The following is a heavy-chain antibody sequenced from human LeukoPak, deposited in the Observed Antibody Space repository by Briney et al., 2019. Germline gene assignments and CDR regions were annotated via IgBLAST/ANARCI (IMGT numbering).Heavy chain of an antibody. D-gene: IGHD1-26*01. CDR3: ASSGSYGVL. V-gene: IGHV4-34*01. Sequence: SETLSLTCAVYGGSFSGYYWSWIRQPPGKGLEWIGEINHSGSTNYNPSLKSRVTISVDTSKNQFSLKLSSVTDADTAVYYCASSGSYGVLWGQGTLVTVSS. CDR1: GGSFSGYY. J-gene: IGHJ4*02. CDR2: INHSGST.